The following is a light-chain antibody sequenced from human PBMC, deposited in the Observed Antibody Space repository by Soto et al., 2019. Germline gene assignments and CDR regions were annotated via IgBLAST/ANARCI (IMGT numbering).Light chain of an antibody. CDR2: DAS. CDR3: QQLNSYPRT. J-gene: IGKJ1*01. CDR1: QSISSW. V-gene: IGKV1-5*01. Sequence: DIQMTQSPYTLSASVGDRVTITCRASQSISSWLAWYQQKPGKAPKLLIYDASSLESGVPSRFSGSGSGTEFTLTISSLQPDDFATYYCQQLNSYPRTFGQGTKVDIK.